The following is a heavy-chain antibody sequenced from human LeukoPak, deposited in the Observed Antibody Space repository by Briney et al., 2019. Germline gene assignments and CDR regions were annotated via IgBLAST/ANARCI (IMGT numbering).Heavy chain of an antibody. CDR2: IYYSGST. Sequence: SETLSLTCTVSGGSISSYSWSWIRQPPGKGLEWIGYIYYSGSTNYNPSLRSRVTISVDTSKNQFSLKLSSVTAADTAVYYCARGPGDWFDPWGQGTLVTVSS. J-gene: IGHJ5*02. CDR1: GGSISSYS. CDR3: ARGPGDWFDP. V-gene: IGHV4-59*01.